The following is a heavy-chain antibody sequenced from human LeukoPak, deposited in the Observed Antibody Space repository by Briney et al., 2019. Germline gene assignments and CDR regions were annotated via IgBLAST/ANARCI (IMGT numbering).Heavy chain of an antibody. J-gene: IGHJ4*02. Sequence: GGSLRLSCAASGFTFRNHGMHWVRQAPGKGLEWVSYISSSGSTIYYADSVKGRFTISRDNAKNSLYPQMNSLRAEDTAVYYCAKTKGWDYYDSSGYLDYWGQGTLVTVSS. CDR1: GFTFRNHG. D-gene: IGHD3-22*01. CDR2: ISSSGSTI. V-gene: IGHV3-48*03. CDR3: AKTKGWDYYDSSGYLDY.